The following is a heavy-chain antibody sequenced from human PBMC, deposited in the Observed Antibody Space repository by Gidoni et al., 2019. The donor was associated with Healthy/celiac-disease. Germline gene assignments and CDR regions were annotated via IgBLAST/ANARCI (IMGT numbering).Heavy chain of an antibody. CDR3: ARRAADRYYDSSGYSRYDYYYGMDV. CDR1: GYSFTSYW. J-gene: IGHJ6*02. Sequence: EVQLVQSGAEVKKPGESLKISCKGSGYSFTSYWIGWVRQMPGKGLEWLGIIYPGDSDTRYSPSFQGQVTISADKSISTAYLQWSSLKASDTAMYYCARRAADRYYDSSGYSRYDYYYGMDVWGQGTTVTVSS. V-gene: IGHV5-51*03. CDR2: IYPGDSDT. D-gene: IGHD3-22*01.